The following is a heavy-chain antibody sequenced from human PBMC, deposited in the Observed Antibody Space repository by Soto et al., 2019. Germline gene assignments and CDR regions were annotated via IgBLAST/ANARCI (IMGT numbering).Heavy chain of an antibody. J-gene: IGHJ4*02. CDR3: AKRRGAGGHFDY. Sequence: GGSLRLSCEASGFPFDNYAMSWVRQAPGKGLEWVSAISGGSPKEFYAESVKGRFTISRDNSKNTLSLQMNSLTAEDTAVYFCAKRRGAGGHFDYWGQGALVTVSS. CDR1: GFPFDNYA. CDR2: ISGGSPKE. D-gene: IGHD2-15*01. V-gene: IGHV3-23*01.